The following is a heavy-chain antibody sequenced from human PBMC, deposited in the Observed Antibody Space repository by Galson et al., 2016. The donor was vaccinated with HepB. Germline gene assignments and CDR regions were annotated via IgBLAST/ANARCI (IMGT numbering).Heavy chain of an antibody. Sequence: SLRLSCAASGLPFSTYSMNWVRQAPGKGLEWVSYIHSDSSYIYYADSVKGRFTISRDKSKNTLYLQMTSLRAEDTAVYYCAKEQYTSRWYAEYYFDYWGQGTLVTVSS. CDR2: IHSDSSYI. J-gene: IGHJ4*02. D-gene: IGHD6-13*01. V-gene: IGHV3-21*01. CDR3: AKEQYTSRWYAEYYFDY. CDR1: GLPFSTYS.